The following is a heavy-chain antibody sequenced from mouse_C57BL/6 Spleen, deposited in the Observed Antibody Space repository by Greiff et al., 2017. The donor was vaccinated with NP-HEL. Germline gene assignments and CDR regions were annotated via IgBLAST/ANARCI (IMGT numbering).Heavy chain of an antibody. CDR3: TRRSLIYYYGSSPYAMDY. D-gene: IGHD1-1*01. CDR1: GYTFTDYE. CDR2: IDPETGGT. V-gene: IGHV1-15*01. J-gene: IGHJ4*01. Sequence: VQLQQSGAELVRPGASVTLSCKASGYTFTDYEMHWVKQTPVHGLEWIGAIDPETGGTAYNQKFKGKAILTADKSSSTAYMELRSLTSEDSAVYYCTRRSLIYYYGSSPYAMDYWGQGTSVTVSS.